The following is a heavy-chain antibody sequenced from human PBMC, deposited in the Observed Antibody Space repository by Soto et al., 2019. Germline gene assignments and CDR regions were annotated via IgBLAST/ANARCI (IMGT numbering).Heavy chain of an antibody. D-gene: IGHD2-2*01. CDR1: GYTFTGYY. CDR2: INPNSGGT. Sequence: GASVKVSCKASGYTFTGYYMHWVRQAPGQGLEWMGWINPNSGGTNYAQKFQGWVTMTRDTSISTAYMELSSLRSEDTAVYYCASSRYCISTSCHPSSFGYYYYGMDVWGQGTTVTVSS. J-gene: IGHJ6*02. V-gene: IGHV1-2*04. CDR3: ASSRYCISTSCHPSSFGYYYYGMDV.